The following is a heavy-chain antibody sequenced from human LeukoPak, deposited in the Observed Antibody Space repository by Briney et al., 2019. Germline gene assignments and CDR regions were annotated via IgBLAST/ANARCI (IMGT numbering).Heavy chain of an antibody. V-gene: IGHV4-59*08. CDR3: AIHISNYYRPRIGPMDV. CDR2: IYHSGST. J-gene: IGHJ6*02. CDR1: GGSISSHH. D-gene: IGHD4-11*01. Sequence: SETLSLTCTVSGGSISSHHWSWIRQPPGKGLEWTGYIYHSGSTNYNPSLKSRVTISVDTSKNQLSLKLSSVTAADTAVYYCAIHISNYYRPRIGPMDVWGQGTTVTVSS.